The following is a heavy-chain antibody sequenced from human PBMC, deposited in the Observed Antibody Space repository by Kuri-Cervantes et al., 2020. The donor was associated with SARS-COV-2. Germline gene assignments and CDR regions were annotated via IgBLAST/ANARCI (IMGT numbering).Heavy chain of an antibody. CDR3: AKDRVGVQDF. D-gene: IGHD2-21*01. J-gene: IGHJ4*02. CDR1: GFSFSDYY. CDR2: ISHGGKNK. Sequence: GGSLRLSCAGSGFSFSDYYMNWVRQAPGKGLEWVAVISHGGKNKKCIASGKGRFTISRDNSQNTLYLHMKSLRSEDTAMYYCAKDRVGVQDFWGQGTLVTVSS. V-gene: IGHV3-30*18.